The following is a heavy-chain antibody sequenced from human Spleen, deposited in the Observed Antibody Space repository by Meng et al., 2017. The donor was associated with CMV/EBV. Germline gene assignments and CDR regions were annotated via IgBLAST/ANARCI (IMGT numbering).Heavy chain of an antibody. V-gene: IGHV3-21*01. Sequence: GGSLRLSCAASGFAFSSFTMNWVRQAPGKGLEWIASTSPSGSHVYYAESVRGRFTISRDNGKNSMFLQMNGLRAEDTAVYYCARERGSGGYCSSSSCNKGYYYYYGMDVWGQGTTVTVSS. D-gene: IGHD2-2*01. J-gene: IGHJ6*02. CDR2: TSPSGSHV. CDR1: GFAFSSFT. CDR3: ARERGSGGYCSSSSCNKGYYYYYGMDV.